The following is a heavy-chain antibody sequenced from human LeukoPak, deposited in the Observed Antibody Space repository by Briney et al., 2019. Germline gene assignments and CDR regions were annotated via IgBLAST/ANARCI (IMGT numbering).Heavy chain of an antibody. CDR1: GFTVSSNY. D-gene: IGHD2-2*02. Sequence: GGSLRLSCAASGFTVSSNYMGWVRQAPGKGLEWVSVIYNGDSPYYADSVKGRFTISRDNSKNTLYLQMNSLRAEDTAVYYCAGRLYCSSNSCYTGPDAFDIWGQGTMVTVSS. CDR2: IYNGDSP. J-gene: IGHJ3*02. CDR3: AGRLYCSSNSCYTGPDAFDI. V-gene: IGHV3-66*01.